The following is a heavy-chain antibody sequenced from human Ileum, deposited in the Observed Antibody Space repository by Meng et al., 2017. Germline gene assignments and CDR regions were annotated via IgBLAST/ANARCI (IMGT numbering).Heavy chain of an antibody. V-gene: IGHV1-2*02. Sequence: QVQRLVLGAEVKTPGDSARVSCKASGYTFTGYYIHWVRQAPGQGLEWMAWFNPNTGDTNYAQNFQGRVTVTGDTSISTVYMDLNRLTSDDTAVYHCARGRGGSYLFPWFDVWGQGTLVTVSS. CDR3: ARGRGGSYLFPWFDV. CDR2: FNPNTGDT. J-gene: IGHJ5*02. D-gene: IGHD1-26*01. CDR1: GYTFTGYY.